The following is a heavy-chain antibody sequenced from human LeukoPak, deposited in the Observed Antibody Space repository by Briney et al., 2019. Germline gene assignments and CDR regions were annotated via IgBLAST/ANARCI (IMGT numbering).Heavy chain of an antibody. D-gene: IGHD3-10*01. Sequence: KPSETLSLTCTVSGGSISSSRYYWGWIRQPPGKGLEWIGSIYYSGSTNYNPSLKSRVTISVDTSKNQFSLKVSSVTAADTAIYYCARELIGDGGALDYFDLWGQGILVTVSS. J-gene: IGHJ4*02. CDR2: IYYSGST. CDR3: ARELIGDGGALDYFDL. CDR1: GGSISSSRYY. V-gene: IGHV4-39*07.